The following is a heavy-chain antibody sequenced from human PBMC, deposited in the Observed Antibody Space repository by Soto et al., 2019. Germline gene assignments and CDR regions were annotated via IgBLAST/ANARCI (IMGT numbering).Heavy chain of an antibody. J-gene: IGHJ4*02. V-gene: IGHV4-59*01. CDR1: GGSISSYY. CDR3: ARGYDSSGYYQKYYFDH. CDR2: IYYSGST. Sequence: SETLSLTCTVSGGSISSYYWSWIRQPPGKGLEWIGYIYYSGSTNYNPSLKSRVTISVDTSKNQFSLKLSSVTAADTAVYYCARGYDSSGYYQKYYFDHWGQGTLVTVSS. D-gene: IGHD3-22*01.